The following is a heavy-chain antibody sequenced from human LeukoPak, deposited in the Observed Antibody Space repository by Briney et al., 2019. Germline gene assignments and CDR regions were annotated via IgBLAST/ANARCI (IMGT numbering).Heavy chain of an antibody. CDR3: TRLPITGGLKGYDTFDI. CDR2: IRSKGNSYAT. V-gene: IGHV3-73*01. D-gene: IGHD1-20*01. CDR1: GFTCSGSA. Sequence: GGSLRLSCAASGFTCSGSAMHWVRQASGKGLEWVGRIRSKGNSYATAYAASVKGRFTISRDDSKNTAYLQMNSLKTEDTAMYYCTRLPITGGLKGYDTFDIWGQGTMVTVSS. J-gene: IGHJ3*02.